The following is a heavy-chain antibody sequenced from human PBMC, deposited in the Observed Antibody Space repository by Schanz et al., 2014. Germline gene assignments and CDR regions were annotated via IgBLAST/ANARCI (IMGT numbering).Heavy chain of an antibody. CDR3: ATSGLVSHSFDAFDI. CDR2: ISSSSSSK. D-gene: IGHD3-9*01. V-gene: IGHV3-48*02. Sequence: EVQLVESGGGLVKPGGSLRLSCAASGFPFSMAWMTWVRQAPGKGLEWVSFISSSSSSKHYGDSVKGRFTISRDNAENLLYLQMSSLRDEDTAVYYCATSGLVSHSFDAFDIWGQGTMVTVSS. CDR1: GFPFSMAW. J-gene: IGHJ3*02.